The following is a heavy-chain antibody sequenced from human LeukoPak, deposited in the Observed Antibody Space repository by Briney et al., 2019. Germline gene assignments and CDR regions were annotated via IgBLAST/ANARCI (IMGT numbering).Heavy chain of an antibody. D-gene: IGHD2-15*01. V-gene: IGHV1-2*02. J-gene: IGHJ4*02. CDR2: INPKSGGT. CDR1: GYTFTDYY. CDR3: ARYCSGGSCYSLTSFDY. Sequence: EASVKVSCKASGYTFTDYYIHWVRQAPGQGLEWMGWINPKSGGTNLAQKFQGRVTMTRDTSISTAYMELSRLTSDDTAFYYCARYCSGGSCYSLTSFDYWGQGTLVTVSS.